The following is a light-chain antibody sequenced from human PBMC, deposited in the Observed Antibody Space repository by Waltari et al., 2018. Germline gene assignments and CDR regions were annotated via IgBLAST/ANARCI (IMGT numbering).Light chain of an antibody. CDR3: QQRINWPVT. V-gene: IGKV3-11*01. CDR1: QTFNNY. Sequence: EIVLTQSPATLSLSPGERATLSCRASQTFNNYLAWYQHKPGQPPRLLIYDASTRVIGTPARVSGSWSGTDFTLTISSLEPEDSAVYDCQQRINWPVTFGGGTKVEIK. J-gene: IGKJ4*01. CDR2: DAS.